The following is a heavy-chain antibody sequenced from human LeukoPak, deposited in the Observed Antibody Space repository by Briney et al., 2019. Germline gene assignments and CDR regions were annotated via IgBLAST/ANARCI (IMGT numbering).Heavy chain of an antibody. CDR3: AKAASGYDYYYDY. J-gene: IGHJ4*02. V-gene: IGHV3-30*18. CDR2: ISYDGSYK. Sequence: GGSLRLSCAASGFTFSTYGMHWVRQAPGKGLEWVAVISYDGSYKSYADSVKGRYTISRANSKNTLYLQMNSLRVEDTAVYYCAKAASGYDYYYDYWGQGTLVTVST. D-gene: IGHD5-12*01. CDR1: GFTFSTYG.